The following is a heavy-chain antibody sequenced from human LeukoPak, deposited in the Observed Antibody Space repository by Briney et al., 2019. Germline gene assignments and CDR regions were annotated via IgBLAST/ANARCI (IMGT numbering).Heavy chain of an antibody. CDR3: ATDSARGGDFAFDI. CDR1: GYTLTELS. V-gene: IGHV1-24*01. J-gene: IGHJ3*02. Sequence: GASVKVSCRVSGYTLTELSMHWVRQAPGKGLEWMGGFDPEDGETIYAQKFQGRVTMTEDTSTDTAYMELSSLRSEDTAVYCCATDSARGGDFAFDIWGQGTMVTVSS. CDR2: FDPEDGET. D-gene: IGHD2-21*02.